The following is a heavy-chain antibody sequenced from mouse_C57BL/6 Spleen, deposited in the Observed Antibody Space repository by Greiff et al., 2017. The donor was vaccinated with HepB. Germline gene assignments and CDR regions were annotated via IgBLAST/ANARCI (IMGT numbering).Heavy chain of an antibody. D-gene: IGHD1-1*01. J-gene: IGHJ4*01. CDR1: GYTFTSYW. CDR3: ASRGITTVYYYAMDY. V-gene: IGHV1-50*01. Sequence: QVQLQQSGAELVKPGASVKLSCKASGYTFTSYWMQWVKQRPGQGLEWIGEIDPSDSYTNYNQKFKGKATLTVDTSSSTAYMQLSSLTSEDSAVYYCASRGITTVYYYAMDYWGQGTSVTVSS. CDR2: IDPSDSYT.